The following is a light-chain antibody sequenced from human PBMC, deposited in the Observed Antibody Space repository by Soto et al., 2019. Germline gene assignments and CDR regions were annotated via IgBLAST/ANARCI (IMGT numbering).Light chain of an antibody. V-gene: IGKV3-11*01. CDR3: QQRTNWLFT. CDR2: ATS. J-gene: IGKJ3*01. CDR1: QSVGSY. Sequence: EIVLTQSPGTLSLSPWERATLSCRASQSVGSYLAWYQQKPGQAPRLLIYATSNRATGIPGRFSGSGSGTDFTLTISSLEPEDFAVYYCQQRTNWLFTFGPGTKVDIK.